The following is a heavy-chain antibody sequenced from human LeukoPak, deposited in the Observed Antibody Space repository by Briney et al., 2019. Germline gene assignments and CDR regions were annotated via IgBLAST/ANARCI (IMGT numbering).Heavy chain of an antibody. Sequence: ASVKVSCKASGYTFTSYDINWVRQAPGQGLEWMGWMNPNSGNTGYAQKFQGRVTMTRNTSISTAYMELSSLRSEDTAVYYCARASKITMVRGVKGYYYYMDVWGKGTTVTVSS. CDR1: GYTFTSYD. CDR2: MNPNSGNT. CDR3: ARASKITMVRGVKGYYYYMDV. D-gene: IGHD3-10*01. J-gene: IGHJ6*03. V-gene: IGHV1-8*01.